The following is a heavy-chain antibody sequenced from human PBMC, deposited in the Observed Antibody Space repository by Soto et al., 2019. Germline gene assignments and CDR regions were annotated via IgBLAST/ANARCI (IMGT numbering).Heavy chain of an antibody. D-gene: IGHD3-16*01. CDR2: ISGYNGNT. CDR1: GYTFSSYG. J-gene: IGHJ6*02. Sequence: QVQLVQSGAEVKKPGASVKVSCKASGYTFSSYGISWVRQAPGRGLEWMGWISGYNGNTNYAQKLQGRVTMTIDTSTSTGYMELRSLRSDDTAVYYCARDRGGDGMDVWGQGTTVTVSS. V-gene: IGHV1-18*01. CDR3: ARDRGGDGMDV.